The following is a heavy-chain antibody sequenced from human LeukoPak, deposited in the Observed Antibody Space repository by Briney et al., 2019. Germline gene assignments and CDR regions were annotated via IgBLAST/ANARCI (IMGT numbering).Heavy chain of an antibody. CDR1: GFTVSSNY. V-gene: IGHV3-53*01. J-gene: IGHJ3*02. CDR3: ARRYLDAFDI. D-gene: IGHD1-14*01. CDR2: IYSGGST. Sequence: PGGSLTLSCAASGFTVSSNYMSWVRQAPGKGLEWVSVIYSGGSTYYADSVKGRFTISRDNSKNTLDLQMNSLRAEDTAVYYCARRYLDAFDIWGQGTMVTVSS.